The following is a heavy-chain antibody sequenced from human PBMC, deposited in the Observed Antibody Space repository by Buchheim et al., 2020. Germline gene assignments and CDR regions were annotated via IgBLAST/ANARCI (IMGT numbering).Heavy chain of an antibody. CDR3: ASETVTKYGMDV. D-gene: IGHD4-11*01. CDR2: INHSGST. Sequence: QVQLQQWGAGLLKPSETLSLTCAVYGGSFSGYYWSWIRQPPGKGLEWIGEINHSGSTNYNPSLKSRVTISVDTSKNQFSMKLSSVTAADTAVYYCASETVTKYGMDVWGQGTT. CDR1: GGSFSGYY. J-gene: IGHJ6*02. V-gene: IGHV4-34*01.